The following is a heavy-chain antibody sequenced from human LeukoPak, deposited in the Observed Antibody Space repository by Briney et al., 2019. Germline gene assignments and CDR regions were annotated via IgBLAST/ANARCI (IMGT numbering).Heavy chain of an antibody. J-gene: IGHJ5*02. Sequence: ASVKVSCKASGYTFTGYYMHWVRQAPGQGLEWMGWINPKSGGTNYEQKFQGRVIMTRDASISTAYMELSSLRSDDTAVYYCARHMTTANNWFDPWGQGTLVTVSS. CDR3: ARHMTTANNWFDP. D-gene: IGHD1-1*01. V-gene: IGHV1-2*02. CDR1: GYTFTGYY. CDR2: INPKSGGT.